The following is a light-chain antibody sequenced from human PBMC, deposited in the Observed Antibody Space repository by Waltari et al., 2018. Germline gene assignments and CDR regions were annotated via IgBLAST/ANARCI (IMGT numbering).Light chain of an antibody. CDR1: QGISSY. J-gene: IGKJ2*01. Sequence: IQLTQSPSSLSASVGDRVSITCRASQGISSYLAWYQQKPGKAPKLRIYSASTFQSGVPSRFSGSGSGTDFTLTISSLQPDDFATYYCQQLSSYPNTFGQGTKLEIK. CDR2: SAS. V-gene: IGKV1-9*01. CDR3: QQLSSYPNT.